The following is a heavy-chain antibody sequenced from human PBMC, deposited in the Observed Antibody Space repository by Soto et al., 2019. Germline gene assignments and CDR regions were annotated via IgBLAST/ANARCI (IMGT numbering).Heavy chain of an antibody. CDR1: GGSISSYY. Sequence: SETLSLTCTVSGGSISSYYWTWIRQPPGKGLEWIGYIYYSGSTNYNPSLKSRVTISIDTSKSQFSLRLNSVTAADTAVYYCARMLMRHYYMDVWGKGTTVTVSS. CDR2: IYYSGST. J-gene: IGHJ6*03. V-gene: IGHV4-59*01. CDR3: ARMLMRHYYMDV. D-gene: IGHD2-8*01.